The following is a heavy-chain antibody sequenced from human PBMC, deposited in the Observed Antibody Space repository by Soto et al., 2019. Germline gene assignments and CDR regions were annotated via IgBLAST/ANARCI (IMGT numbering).Heavy chain of an antibody. V-gene: IGHV3-11*01. D-gene: IGHD5-12*01. CDR2: ISTSGSTI. CDR1: GFTFSDYY. J-gene: IGHJ4*02. Sequence: GGSLRLSCAASGFTFSDYYMSWLRQAPGKGLEWVSYISTSGSTIYYADAVKGRFTISRDNAKNSLYLQMNGLRAEDTAVYYFARLAPPIDYWGQGTLVTVSS. CDR3: ARLAPPIDY.